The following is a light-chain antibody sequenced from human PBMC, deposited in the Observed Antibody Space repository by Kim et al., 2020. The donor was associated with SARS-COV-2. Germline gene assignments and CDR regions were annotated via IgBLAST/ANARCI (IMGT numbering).Light chain of an antibody. CDR1: NSNIGAGYD. CDR2: DNS. CDR3: QSYDSSLSGSRV. J-gene: IGLJ1*01. V-gene: IGLV1-40*01. Sequence: VTISCTGSNSNIGAGYDVHWYQQLPRTAPKLLIFDNSNRPSGVPDRFSGSKSGTSASLAITGLQAEDEADYYCQSYDSSLSGSRVFGTGTKVTVL.